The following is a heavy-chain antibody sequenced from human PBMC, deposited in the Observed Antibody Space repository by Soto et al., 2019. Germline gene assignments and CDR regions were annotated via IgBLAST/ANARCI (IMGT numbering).Heavy chain of an antibody. CDR2: IYPGDSDT. D-gene: IGHD5-18*01. CDR1: EYSFASYW. V-gene: IGHV5-51*01. J-gene: IGHJ4*02. CDR3: ARQVEDGYSFGYHY. Sequence: PGESLKISCKGSEYSFASYWIGWVRQMPGKGLEWMGIIYPGDSDTGYSPSFQGQVTISADNSISTAYLQWSSLKASDTAIYYCARQVEDGYSFGYHYWGQGTPVTVSS.